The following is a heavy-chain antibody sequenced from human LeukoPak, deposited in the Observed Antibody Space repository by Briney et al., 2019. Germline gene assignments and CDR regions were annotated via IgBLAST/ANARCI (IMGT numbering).Heavy chain of an antibody. J-gene: IGHJ1*01. V-gene: IGHV4-59*12. D-gene: IGHD4-17*01. CDR1: GGSISSYY. CDR2: IHYSGST. CDR3: ARGEDGDYYFQH. Sequence: SETLSLTCTVSGGSISSYYWNWIRQAPGKGLEWIGYIHYSGSTNHNSSLKSRVTISVDTSKNQYSLKLSSVTAADTAVYYCARGEDGDYYFQHWGQGTLVTVSS.